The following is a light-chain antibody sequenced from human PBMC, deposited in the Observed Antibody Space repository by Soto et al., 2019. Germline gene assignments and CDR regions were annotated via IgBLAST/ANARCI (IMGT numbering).Light chain of an antibody. V-gene: IGLV2-8*01. CDR2: EVN. Sequence: QSALTQPPSASGSPGQSVTISCTGSSSDVGQYKFVSWYQQHPGKAPRVMIYEVNQRPAGVPDRFSGSKSGSTASLTVSGLQAEDEADYYCSSYAGNNNLVFGGGTKLTVL. CDR3: SSYAGNNNLV. J-gene: IGLJ3*02. CDR1: SSDVGQYKF.